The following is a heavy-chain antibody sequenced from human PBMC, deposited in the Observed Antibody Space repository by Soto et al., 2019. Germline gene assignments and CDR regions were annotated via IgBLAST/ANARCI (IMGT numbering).Heavy chain of an antibody. Sequence: SETLSLTCTVSGGSISNYYWTWIRQPLGKGLEWIGNIYYSGTTNYNPSLQSRVTISVDTSKNQFSLNLSSVTAADTAVYYCARRGPSTMLNFDYWGQGTLVTVSS. D-gene: IGHD3-10*02. CDR1: GGSISNYY. J-gene: IGHJ4*02. CDR2: IYYSGTT. CDR3: ARRGPSTMLNFDY. V-gene: IGHV4-59*08.